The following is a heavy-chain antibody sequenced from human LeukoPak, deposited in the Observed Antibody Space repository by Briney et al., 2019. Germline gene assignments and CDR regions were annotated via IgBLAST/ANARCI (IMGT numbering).Heavy chain of an antibody. D-gene: IGHD3-22*01. J-gene: IGHJ4*02. CDR3: ARGPSYDSSGYDYYFDY. V-gene: IGHV4-39*01. CDR1: GDSVSNDKYY. Sequence: SETLSLTCTVSGDSVSNDKYYWGWIRQPPGKGLEWIGSIYYSGSTYYNPSLNSRVTISVDTSKNQFSLKLSSVTAADTAVYYCARGPSYDSSGYDYYFDYWGQGTLVTVSS. CDR2: IYYSGST.